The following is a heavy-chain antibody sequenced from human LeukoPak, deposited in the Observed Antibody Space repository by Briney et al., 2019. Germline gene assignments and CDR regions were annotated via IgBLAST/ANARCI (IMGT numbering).Heavy chain of an antibody. D-gene: IGHD1-1*01. Sequence: GGSLRLSCAASGFTFSSYSMNWVRQAPGKGLEWVSYISSSNSYIYYADSVKGRFTISRDNAKNLLCLQMDSLRVEDTAIYYCARDPRTVRIWGQGTLVTVSS. CDR3: ARDPRTVRI. CDR1: GFTFSSYS. J-gene: IGHJ4*02. CDR2: ISSSNSYI. V-gene: IGHV3-21*01.